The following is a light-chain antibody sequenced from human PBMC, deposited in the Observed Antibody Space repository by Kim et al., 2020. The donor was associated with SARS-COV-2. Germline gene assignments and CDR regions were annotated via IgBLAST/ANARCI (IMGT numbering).Light chain of an antibody. CDR2: HAS. CDR3: QQYNNWPLFT. J-gene: IGKJ2*01. Sequence: EIVMTQSPATLSVSPGERATLSCRASQSVSTNLAWYQQKPGQAPRLLIYHASARVTGIPDRFSGSGSGTEFTLTISSLQSEDFAVYHCQQYNNWPLFTFGQGTKLEI. V-gene: IGKV3-15*01. CDR1: QSVSTN.